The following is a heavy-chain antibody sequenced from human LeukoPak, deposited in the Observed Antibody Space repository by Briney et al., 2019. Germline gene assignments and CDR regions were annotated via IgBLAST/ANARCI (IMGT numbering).Heavy chain of an antibody. J-gene: IGHJ4*02. CDR1: GCSISSGSYY. CDR3: ARAAFWSGYSDY. V-gene: IGHV4-61*02. Sequence: SQTLSLTGTVSGCSISSGSYYWHWIRQPAGKGLEWIGSIYTSGSTNYNPSLKSRVTISVDTSKNQFSLKLSSVTAADTAVYYCARAAFWSGYSDYWGQGTLVTVSS. D-gene: IGHD3-3*01. CDR2: IYTSGST.